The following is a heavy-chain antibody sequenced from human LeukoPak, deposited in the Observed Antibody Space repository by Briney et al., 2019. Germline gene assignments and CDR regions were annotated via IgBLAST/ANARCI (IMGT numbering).Heavy chain of an antibody. CDR2: IVTSSDYI. Sequence: PGGSLRLSCAASGFTFSTYSMNWVRQAPGKGLEWVSPIVTSSDYIYYAGSPKGRFTISRDNAKNSLYLHMNSLRPDDTAVYYCARGRSITILRGVAISDGFDIWGQGTKVTVS. CDR3: ARGRSITILRGVAISDGFDI. CDR1: GFTFSTYS. D-gene: IGHD3-10*01. J-gene: IGHJ3*02. V-gene: IGHV3-21*06.